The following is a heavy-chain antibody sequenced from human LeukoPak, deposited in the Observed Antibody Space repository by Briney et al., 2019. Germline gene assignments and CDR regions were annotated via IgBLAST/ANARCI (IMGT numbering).Heavy chain of an antibody. CDR1: GYSISSGYY. D-gene: IGHD3-22*01. CDR2: INHSGST. Sequence: PSETLSLTCTVSGYSISSGYYWGWIRQPPGKGLEWIGEINHSGSTNYNPSLKSRVTISVDTSKNQFSLKLSSVTAADTAVYYCARHSTRPDSSGYVLDYWGQGTLVTVSS. CDR3: ARHSTRPDSSGYVLDY. V-gene: IGHV4-38-2*02. J-gene: IGHJ4*02.